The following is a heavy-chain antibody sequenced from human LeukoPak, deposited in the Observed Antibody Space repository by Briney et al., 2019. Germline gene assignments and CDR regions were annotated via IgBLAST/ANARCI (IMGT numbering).Heavy chain of an antibody. CDR3: ARDRRGSYYTFDV. Sequence: SETLSLTCSVSGASINGYFWNWVRQTPERGLERIGYVSHTGATTSNPTLKSRVSITIDTSKRQISLSMTSVTAADSALYYCARDRRGSYYTFDVWGPGTIVSVS. CDR1: GASINGYF. V-gene: IGHV4-59*01. J-gene: IGHJ3*01. CDR2: VSHTGAT. D-gene: IGHD1-26*01.